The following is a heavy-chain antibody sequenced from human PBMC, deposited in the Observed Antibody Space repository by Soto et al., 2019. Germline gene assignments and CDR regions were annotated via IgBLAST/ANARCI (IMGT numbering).Heavy chain of an antibody. J-gene: IGHJ4*02. CDR2: IIPILGIA. Sequence: SVKVSCKASGGTFSSYTISWVRQAPGQGLEWMGRIIPILGIANYAQKFQGRVTITADKSTSTAYMELSSLRSEDTAVYYCARDQGLRYFDWLLPFDYWGQGTLVTVSS. CDR1: GGTFSSYT. V-gene: IGHV1-69*04. D-gene: IGHD3-9*01. CDR3: ARDQGLRYFDWLLPFDY.